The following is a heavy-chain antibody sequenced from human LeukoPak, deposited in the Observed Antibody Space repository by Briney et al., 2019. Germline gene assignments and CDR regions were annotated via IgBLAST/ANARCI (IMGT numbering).Heavy chain of an antibody. D-gene: IGHD6-13*01. Sequence: GGSLRLSCAVSGFAFGSEAMSWVRQSPARGLEWVASISPGGGTTYYADSVKGRFTISRDNSKNTLYLQMNSLRAEDTAVYYCARARWSSSWYDYWGQGTLVTVSS. CDR1: GFAFGSEA. J-gene: IGHJ4*02. V-gene: IGHV3-23*01. CDR3: ARARWSSSWYDY. CDR2: ISPGGGTT.